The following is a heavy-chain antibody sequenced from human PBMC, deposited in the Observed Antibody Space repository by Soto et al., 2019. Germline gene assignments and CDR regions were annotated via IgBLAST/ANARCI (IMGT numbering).Heavy chain of an antibody. CDR2: ISYDGSNK. J-gene: IGHJ6*02. CDR1: GFTCSSYA. Sequence: GGSLRLSCAASGFTCSSYAMHWVRQAPGKGLEWVAVISYDGSNKYYADSVKGRFTISRDNSKNTLYLQMNSMRAEDTAVYYCARDRRYSSGWDNYYYYYGMDVWGQGTTVTVSS. D-gene: IGHD6-19*01. CDR3: ARDRRYSSGWDNYYYYYGMDV. V-gene: IGHV3-30-3*01.